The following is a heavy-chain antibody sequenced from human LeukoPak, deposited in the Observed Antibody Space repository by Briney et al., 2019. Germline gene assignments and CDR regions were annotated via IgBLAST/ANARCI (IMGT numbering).Heavy chain of an antibody. Sequence: PGGSLRLSCAASGFTFTNAWMSGLPQAPGKGLEWVGRIKSKIDGETIEYATPVKGRFTISRDDSKSMVYLQMNRLKTDDTALYYCSTAGDIVVVPAVPFYFDYWGQGT. D-gene: IGHD2-2*01. J-gene: IGHJ4*02. CDR1: GFTFTNAW. CDR2: IKSKIDGETI. V-gene: IGHV3-15*01. CDR3: STAGDIVVVPAVPFYFDY.